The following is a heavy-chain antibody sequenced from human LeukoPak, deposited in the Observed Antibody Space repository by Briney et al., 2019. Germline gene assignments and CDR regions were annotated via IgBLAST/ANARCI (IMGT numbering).Heavy chain of an antibody. Sequence: SETLSLTCTVSGGSISSYYWSWIRQPPGKGLEWIGYIYCSGSTNYNPSLKSRVTISVDTSKNQFSLKLSSVTAADTAVYYCARHVRLYSYGYYYYYYMDVWGKGTTVTISS. D-gene: IGHD5-18*01. CDR1: GGSISSYY. J-gene: IGHJ6*03. CDR3: ARHVRLYSYGYYYYYYMDV. V-gene: IGHV4-59*08. CDR2: IYCSGST.